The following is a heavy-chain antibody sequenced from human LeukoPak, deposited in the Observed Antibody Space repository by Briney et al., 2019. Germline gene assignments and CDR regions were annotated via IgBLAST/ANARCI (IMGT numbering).Heavy chain of an antibody. V-gene: IGHV1-69*06. CDR3: ARGGSPDLLHYYYYYYMDV. CDR1: GGTFSSYA. D-gene: IGHD1-26*01. Sequence: SVKVSCKASGGTFSSYAISWVRQAPGQGLEWMGGIIPIFGTANYAQKFQGRVTITADKSTSTAYMELSSLRSEDTAVYYCARGGSPDLLHYYYYYYMDVWGKGTTVTVSS. CDR2: IIPIFGTA. J-gene: IGHJ6*03.